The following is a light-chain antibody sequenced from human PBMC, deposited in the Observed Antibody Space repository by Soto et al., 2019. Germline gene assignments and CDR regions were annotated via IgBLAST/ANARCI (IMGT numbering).Light chain of an antibody. V-gene: IGKV1-39*01. Sequence: DIQMTQSPSSLSASVGDRVTITCRASQSISTYLNWYQQKPGKAPNLLIYAVSTLHSGVPSRFSGSGSGTDFTLTISSLQPEDFATYHCQQSYSTPHTFGQGTKLEIK. CDR1: QSISTY. CDR3: QQSYSTPHT. J-gene: IGKJ2*01. CDR2: AVS.